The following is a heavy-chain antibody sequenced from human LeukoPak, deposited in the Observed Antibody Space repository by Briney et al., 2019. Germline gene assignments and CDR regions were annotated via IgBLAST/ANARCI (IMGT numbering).Heavy chain of an antibody. CDR1: GGSLNTYY. CDR2: IYYSGST. V-gene: IGHV4-59*01. J-gene: IGHJ6*02. CDR3: ARGNYVYYYGMDV. Sequence: PSETLSLTCTVSGGSLNTYYWSWIRQPPGKGLEYIGYIYYSGSTNYNPSLKSRVTISLDTAKNQFSLKLSSVTAADTAVYYCARGNYVYYYGMDVWGQGTTVTVSS. D-gene: IGHD4-11*01.